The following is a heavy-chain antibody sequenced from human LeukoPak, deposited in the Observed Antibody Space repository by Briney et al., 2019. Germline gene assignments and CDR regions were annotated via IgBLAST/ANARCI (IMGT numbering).Heavy chain of an antibody. CDR1: GGSISNSNYY. CDR3: ARDDGEDTLVFDY. D-gene: IGHD2-8*02. CDR2: IYYIGST. V-gene: IGHV4-39*07. Sequence: SETLSLTCTVSGGSISNSNYYWGWICQPPGKGLEWIGSIYYIGSTYYNPSLKSRVAISVDTSKNQFSLKLSSVTAADTAVYYCARDDGEDTLVFDYWGQGTLVTVSS. J-gene: IGHJ4*02.